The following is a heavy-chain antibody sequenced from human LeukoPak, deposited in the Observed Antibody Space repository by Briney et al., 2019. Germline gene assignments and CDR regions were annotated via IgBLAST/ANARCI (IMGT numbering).Heavy chain of an antibody. CDR3: ARVPAAISGADFDY. CDR1: GYTFTGYY. Sequence: ASVKVSCKASGYTFTGYYMHWVRQAPGQGLEWMGWINPNSGGTNYAQKFQGRVTMTRDTSISTAYTELSRLRSDDTAVYYCARVPAAISGADFDYWGQGTLVTVSS. V-gene: IGHV1-2*02. D-gene: IGHD2-2*01. J-gene: IGHJ4*02. CDR2: INPNSGGT.